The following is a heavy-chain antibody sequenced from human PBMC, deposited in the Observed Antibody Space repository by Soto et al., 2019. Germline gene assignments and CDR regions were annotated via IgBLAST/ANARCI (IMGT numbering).Heavy chain of an antibody. CDR2: IRNTIDDT. V-gene: IGHV3-23*01. CDR3: VKKFDDRRTTFWFDT. J-gene: IGHJ5*02. D-gene: IGHD4-17*01. CDR1: GFTFSNYG. Sequence: EVQLLESGGDLVQPGGPLRLSCAASGFTFSNYGMTWVRQAPGKGLEWVSSIRNTIDDTYYADSVEGRFTISRDNSKNTLYRQMHDLRAEDTAMYYCVKKFDDRRTTFWFDTWGQGTLVTVSS.